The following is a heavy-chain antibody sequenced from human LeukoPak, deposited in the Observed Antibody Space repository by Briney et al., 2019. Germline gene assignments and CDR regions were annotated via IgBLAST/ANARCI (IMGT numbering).Heavy chain of an antibody. V-gene: IGHV4-59*08. J-gene: IGHJ6*03. D-gene: IGHD3-9*01. Sequence: SETLSLTCTVPGGSISSYYWSWIRQPPGKGLEWIGHIYYSGSTTYNPSLKSRVTISVDTSKNQFSLKRSSVTAADTAVYYWARTWDYDILTGPLYYYMDVWGKGTTVTVSS. CDR3: ARTWDYDILTGPLYYYMDV. CDR2: IYYSGST. CDR1: GGSISSYY.